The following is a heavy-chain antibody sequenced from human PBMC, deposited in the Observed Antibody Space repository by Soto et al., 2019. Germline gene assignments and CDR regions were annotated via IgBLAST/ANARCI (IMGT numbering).Heavy chain of an antibody. D-gene: IGHD1-7*01. CDR1: GGSVISGTYY. CDR3: GRESGETWDYEAS. Sequence: SETLSLTCTVSGGSVISGTYYWTWIRQPPGKGLEWIGYISYSGNTDYNPSLKSRVTISVDTSRNQFFLTLRSVTAADSAVYHCGRESGETWDYEASWGQGTPVTVSS. CDR2: ISYSGNT. J-gene: IGHJ5*02. V-gene: IGHV4-61*01.